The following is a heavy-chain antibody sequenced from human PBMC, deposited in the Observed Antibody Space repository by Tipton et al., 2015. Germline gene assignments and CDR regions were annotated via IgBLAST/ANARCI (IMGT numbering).Heavy chain of an antibody. J-gene: IGHJ4*02. CDR3: ARSLLYYYDSSGYDYRGYYFDY. CDR2: IYYSGST. CDR1: GGSFSGYY. V-gene: IGHV4-59*01. Sequence: TLSLTCAVYGGSFSGYYWSWIRQPPGKGLEWIRYIYYSGSTNYNPSLKSRVTISVDTSKNQFSLKLSSVTAADTAVYYCARSLLYYYDSSGYDYRGYYFDYWGQGTLVTVSS. D-gene: IGHD3-22*01.